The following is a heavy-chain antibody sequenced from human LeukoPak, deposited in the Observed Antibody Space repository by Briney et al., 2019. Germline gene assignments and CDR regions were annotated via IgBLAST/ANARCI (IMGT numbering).Heavy chain of an antibody. J-gene: IGHJ5*02. CDR3: AKGAGGFSYYNWFDP. V-gene: IGHV4-39*07. CDR2: IYYSGTT. Sequence: SQTLSLTCTVSGGSISSSPYYWGWIRQPPGKGLEWIGSIYYSGTTHYNPSLESRVTISVDTSKNQFSLKLASVTAADTAIYYCAKGAGGFSYYNWFDPWGQGTLVTASS. D-gene: IGHD5-18*01. CDR1: GGSISSSPYY.